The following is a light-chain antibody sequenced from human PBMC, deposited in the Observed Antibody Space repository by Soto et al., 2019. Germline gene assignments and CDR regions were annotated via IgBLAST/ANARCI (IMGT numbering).Light chain of an antibody. CDR3: QQYHIYSGT. CDR2: KAS. V-gene: IGKV1-5*03. J-gene: IGKJ1*01. Sequence: DIQMTQSPSSLSASVGDRVTITCQASQDISNYLNWYQQKPGKAPKLLIYKASTLASGVPSRFSGSGSGTEFTLTINSLQPDDFATYYCQQYHIYSGTFGQGTKVDIK. CDR1: QDISNY.